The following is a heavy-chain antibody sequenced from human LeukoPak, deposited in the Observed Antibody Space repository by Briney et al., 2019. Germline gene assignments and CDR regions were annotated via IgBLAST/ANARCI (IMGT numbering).Heavy chain of an antibody. V-gene: IGHV3-30*04. J-gene: IGHJ4*02. Sequence: GGSLRLSCAASGFTFSSYAMHWVRQAPGKGLEWVAVISYDGSNKYYADSVKGRFTISRDNSKNTLYLQMNSLRTEDTAVYYCAKGRTSSGYDLDYWGQGTLVTVSS. D-gene: IGHD5-12*01. CDR1: GFTFSSYA. CDR2: ISYDGSNK. CDR3: AKGRTSSGYDLDY.